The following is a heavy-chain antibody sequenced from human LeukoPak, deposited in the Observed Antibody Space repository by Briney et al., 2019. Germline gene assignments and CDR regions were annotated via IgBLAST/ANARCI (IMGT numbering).Heavy chain of an antibody. CDR3: TRKIGYDFWSGYSVESYYFDY. CDR1: GFTFSGSA. D-gene: IGHD3-3*01. Sequence: AGGSLKLSCAASGFTFSGSAMHWVRQASGKGLEWVGRLRSKANSYATAYAASVKGRFTISRDDSKNTAYLQMNSLKTEDTAVYYCTRKIGYDFWSGYSVESYYFDYWGQGTLVTVSS. J-gene: IGHJ4*02. CDR2: LRSKANSYAT. V-gene: IGHV3-73*01.